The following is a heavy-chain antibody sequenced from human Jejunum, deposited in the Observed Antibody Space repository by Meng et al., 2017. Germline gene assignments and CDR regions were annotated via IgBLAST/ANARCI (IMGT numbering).Heavy chain of an antibody. Sequence: QVQLQQSGPGLVKPSQTASLTCAISGDSVSSNSAAWNWIRQSPSRGLEWLGRTYYRSKWYNQYAVHVRSRITINPDTSKNQFSLHLDSVTPEDTAVYYCASWRYDHWGQGTLVTVSS. D-gene: IGHD1-1*01. V-gene: IGHV6-1*01. CDR3: ASWRYDH. J-gene: IGHJ4*02. CDR2: TYYRSKWYN. CDR1: GDSVSSNSAA.